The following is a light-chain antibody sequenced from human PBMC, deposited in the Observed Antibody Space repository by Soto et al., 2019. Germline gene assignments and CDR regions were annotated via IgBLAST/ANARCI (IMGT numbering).Light chain of an antibody. V-gene: IGLV2-8*01. CDR1: KNDIGVYDF. J-gene: IGLJ1*01. CDR2: EVV. CDR3: KSYAGSNTDV. Sequence: QSALAQPPSASGSPGQSVTISCTGTKNDIGVYDFVSWYQHHPGKAPRLIIYEVVQRPSGVPDRFSGSKSGNTASLTVSGLKAADEDDYFCKSYAGSNTDVVGSGTKATVL.